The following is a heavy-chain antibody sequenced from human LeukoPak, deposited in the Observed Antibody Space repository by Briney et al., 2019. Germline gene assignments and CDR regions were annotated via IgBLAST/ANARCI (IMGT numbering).Heavy chain of an antibody. J-gene: IGHJ3*02. D-gene: IGHD3-22*01. CDR1: GGSISSYY. V-gene: IGHV4-59*12. Sequence: SETLSLTCTASGGSISSYYWSWIRQPLGKGLEWIGYIYYSGSTNYNPSLKSRVTISVDTSKNQFSLKLSSVTAADTAVYYCAGGGSSGYYHDAFDIWGQGTMVTVSS. CDR2: IYYSGST. CDR3: AGGGSSGYYHDAFDI.